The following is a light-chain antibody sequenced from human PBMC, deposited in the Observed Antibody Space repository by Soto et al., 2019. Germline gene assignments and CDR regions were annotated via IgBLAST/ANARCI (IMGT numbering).Light chain of an antibody. Sequence: DIQMTQSPSTMSASVGDRVTITGRASQRISSWLAWYQQKPGKAPKLLIYDASSLESGVPSRFSGSGSGTEFTLTISSLQPDDFATYYCQQYNSYWTFGQGTKVEIK. CDR2: DAS. J-gene: IGKJ1*01. CDR1: QRISSW. V-gene: IGKV1-5*01. CDR3: QQYNSYWT.